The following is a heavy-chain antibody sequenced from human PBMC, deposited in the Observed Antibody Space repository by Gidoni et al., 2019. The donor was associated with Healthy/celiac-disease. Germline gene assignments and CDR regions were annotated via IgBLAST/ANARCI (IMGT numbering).Heavy chain of an antibody. J-gene: IGHJ4*02. CDR2: MNPNSGNT. CDR3: ARGSKFGELLSSYDY. CDR1: GYTFPSYD. V-gene: IGHV1-8*01. D-gene: IGHD3-10*01. Sequence: QVQLVQSGAEVKKPGASVKVSCKAYGYTFPSYDINWVRQATGKGREWMGWMNPNSGNTGYAQKFQGRVTMTRNTSISTAYMELSSLRSEDTAVYYCARGSKFGELLSSYDYWGQGTLVTVSS.